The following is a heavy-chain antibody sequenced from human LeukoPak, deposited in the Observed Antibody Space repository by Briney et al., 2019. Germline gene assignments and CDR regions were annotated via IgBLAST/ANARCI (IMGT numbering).Heavy chain of an antibody. D-gene: IGHD3-22*01. V-gene: IGHV3-48*03. CDR3: AKDSKYYYDSSGFDY. CDR2: ISSSGSTI. J-gene: IGHJ4*02. CDR1: GFTFSSYE. Sequence: GGSLRLSCAASGFTFSSYEMNWVRQAPGKGLEWVSYISSSGSTIYYADSVKGRFTISRDNAKNSLYLQMNSLRAEDTALYYCAKDSKYYYDSSGFDYWGQGTLVTVSS.